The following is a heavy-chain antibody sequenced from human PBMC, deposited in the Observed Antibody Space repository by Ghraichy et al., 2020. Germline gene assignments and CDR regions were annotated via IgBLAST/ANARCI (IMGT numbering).Heavy chain of an antibody. CDR2: IYHSGTA. Sequence: SQTLSLTCILSGGSISSYYWSWIRQPPGKGLEWIGYIYHSGTANYNPSPSLKSPVTISVDTSQNQFSLKLSSVTAADTAVYYCARHIDHGGNSLYYGMDVWGQGTTVTVSS. V-gene: IGHV4-59*08. CDR1: GGSISSYY. J-gene: IGHJ6*02. D-gene: IGHD4-23*01. CDR3: ARHIDHGGNSLYYGMDV.